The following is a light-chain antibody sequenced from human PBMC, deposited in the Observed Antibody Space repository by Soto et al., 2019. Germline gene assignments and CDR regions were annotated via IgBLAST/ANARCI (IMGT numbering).Light chain of an antibody. V-gene: IGLV2-23*01. CDR3: SSDAGAVV. Sequence: QSVLTQPASVSGSPGQSITLSCTRTSSGVENYNLVSWYQHRPGNAPKLVIYEGSQRPSGVSDRFSGSRSGNTASLTISGLRAEDEADYYCSSDAGAVVFGGGTKVTVL. CDR1: SSGVENYNL. CDR2: EGS. J-gene: IGLJ2*01.